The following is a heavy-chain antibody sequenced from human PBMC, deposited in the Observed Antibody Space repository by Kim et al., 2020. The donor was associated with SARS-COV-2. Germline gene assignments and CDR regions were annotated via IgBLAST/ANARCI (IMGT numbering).Heavy chain of an antibody. Sequence: ASVKVSCKASGYTFTSYGISWVRQAPGQGLEWMGWISAYNGNTNYAQKLQGRVTMTTDTSTSTAYMELRSLRSDDTAVYYCARAYCSGGSCYPGQNFDYWGQGTLVTVSS. CDR1: GYTFTSYG. CDR3: ARAYCSGGSCYPGQNFDY. CDR2: ISAYNGNT. V-gene: IGHV1-18*01. D-gene: IGHD2-15*01. J-gene: IGHJ4*02.